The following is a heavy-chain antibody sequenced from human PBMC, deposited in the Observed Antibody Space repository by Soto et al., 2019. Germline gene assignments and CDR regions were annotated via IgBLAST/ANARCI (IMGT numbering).Heavy chain of an antibody. D-gene: IGHD2-15*01. Sequence: PSETLSLTCTVSGGSISSGGYYWSWIRQHPGKGLEWIGYIYYSGSTYYNPSLKSRVTISVHTSKNQFSLKLSSVTAADTAVYYCARGYCSGGSCYGYYYMDVWGKGTTVTVSS. J-gene: IGHJ6*03. CDR1: GGSISSGGYY. V-gene: IGHV4-31*03. CDR2: IYYSGST. CDR3: ARGYCSGGSCYGYYYMDV.